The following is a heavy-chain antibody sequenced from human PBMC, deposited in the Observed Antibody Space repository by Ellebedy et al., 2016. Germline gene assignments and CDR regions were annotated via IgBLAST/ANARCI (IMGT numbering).Heavy chain of an antibody. CDR3: ARRVSAGVYNWLDP. V-gene: IGHV5-51*01. CDR2: VYPSDSDT. D-gene: IGHD2-8*01. J-gene: IGHJ5*02. Sequence: GESLKISXKVSGYSFTSYWIAWVRQMPGKGLEWMGIVYPSDSDTRYSPSFQGQVTISADKSISTAYLQWNSLKASDTAMYYCARRVSAGVYNWLDPWGQGTLVTVSS. CDR1: GYSFTSYW.